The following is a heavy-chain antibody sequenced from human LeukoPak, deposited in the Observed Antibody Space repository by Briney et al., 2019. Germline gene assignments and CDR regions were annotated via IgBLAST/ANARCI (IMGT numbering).Heavy chain of an antibody. CDR1: GFIFSNYR. D-gene: IGHD4-17*01. Sequence: GGSLRLSCAASGFIFSNYRMSWVRQAPGKGLEWVSSISSTSGYIFYADSVQGRFTISRDNAKSSLYLQMNSLRAEDTAVYYCARENGDYADAFDIWGQGKMVTVSS. CDR3: ARENGDYADAFDI. CDR2: ISSTSGYI. J-gene: IGHJ3*02. V-gene: IGHV3-21*01.